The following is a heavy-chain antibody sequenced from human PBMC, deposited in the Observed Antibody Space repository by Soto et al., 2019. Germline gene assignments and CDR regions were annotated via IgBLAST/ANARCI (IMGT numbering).Heavy chain of an antibody. V-gene: IGHV3-23*01. CDR2: ISGSGGST. Sequence: GGSLRLSCAASGFTFSSYAMSWVRQAPGKGLEWVSAISGSGGSTYYADSVKGRFTISRDNSKNTLYLQMNSLRAEDTAVYYCAKDLPRRGARSAEYFQHWGQGTLVTVSS. CDR1: GFTFSSYA. D-gene: IGHD1-26*01. J-gene: IGHJ1*01. CDR3: AKDLPRRGARSAEYFQH.